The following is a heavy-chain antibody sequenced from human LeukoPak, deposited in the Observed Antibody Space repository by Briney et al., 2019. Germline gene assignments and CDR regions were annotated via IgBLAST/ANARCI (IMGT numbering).Heavy chain of an antibody. J-gene: IGHJ2*01. CDR1: GFTFSSYW. CDR3: ARVQYGPAWYFDL. CDR2: IKQDGSEK. V-gene: IGHV3-7*03. D-gene: IGHD2/OR15-2a*01. Sequence: GGSLRLSCAASGFTFSSYWMSWVRQAPGKGLEWVANIKQDGSEKYYVDSVKGRFTISRDNAKNSLYLQMNSLRAEDTAVYYCARVQYGPAWYFDLWGRGTLVTVSS.